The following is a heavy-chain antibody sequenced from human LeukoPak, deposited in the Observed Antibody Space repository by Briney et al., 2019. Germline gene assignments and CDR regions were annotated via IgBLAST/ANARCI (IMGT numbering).Heavy chain of an antibody. Sequence: GGSLRLSCAASGFTFSSYWMHWVRQAPGKGLVWVSHINSDGSSTNYADSVKGRFTISRDNAKNTPYLQMNTLRAEDTAVYYCARGGTDYDFWSGSELGAFDIWGQGTMVTVSS. J-gene: IGHJ3*02. CDR2: INSDGSST. CDR1: GFTFSSYW. V-gene: IGHV3-74*01. CDR3: ARGGTDYDFWSGSELGAFDI. D-gene: IGHD3-3*01.